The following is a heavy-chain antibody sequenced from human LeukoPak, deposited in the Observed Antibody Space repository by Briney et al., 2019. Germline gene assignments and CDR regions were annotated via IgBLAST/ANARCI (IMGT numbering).Heavy chain of an antibody. CDR2: ISSSGSTI. CDR3: AKTSCGSGSYYIRERYFDY. CDR1: GFTFSSYE. Sequence: GGSLRLSCAASGFTFSSYEMNWVRQAPGKGLEWVSYISSSGSTIYYADSVKGRFTISRDNAKNSLYLQMNSLSAEDTAVYYCAKTSCGSGSYYIRERYFDYWGQGTLVTVSS. D-gene: IGHD3-10*01. J-gene: IGHJ4*02. V-gene: IGHV3-48*03.